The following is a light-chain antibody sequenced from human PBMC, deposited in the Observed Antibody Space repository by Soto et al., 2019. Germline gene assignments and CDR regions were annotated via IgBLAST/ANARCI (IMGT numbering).Light chain of an antibody. CDR2: EVS. V-gene: IGLV2-8*01. CDR1: SSDVGGYNY. CDR3: SSYAGSTPDV. J-gene: IGLJ7*01. Sequence: QSALTQPPSASGSPGQSVTISCTGTSSDVGGYNYVSWYQQHPGKAPKLMIYEVSKRPSGVPDRFSGSKSGNTASLTVSGLQAEDEADYYCSSYAGSTPDVFGTGTQLTVL.